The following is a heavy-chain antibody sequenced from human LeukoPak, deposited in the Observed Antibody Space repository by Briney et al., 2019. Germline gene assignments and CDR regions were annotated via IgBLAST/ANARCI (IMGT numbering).Heavy chain of an antibody. V-gene: IGHV3-53*05. CDR2: LYSGGAA. CDR3: AKNPNIIRSLTFVATLYYFDY. D-gene: IGHD3/OR15-3a*01. CDR1: GFTVRDNY. J-gene: IGHJ4*02. Sequence: GGSLRLSCAVSGFTVRDNYLNWVRQTPGKGLECVSVLYSGGAAYYADSVKGRFTISRDNSKNTLYLQMNSLRAEDTAVYYCAKNPNIIRSLTFVATLYYFDYWGQGTLVTVSS.